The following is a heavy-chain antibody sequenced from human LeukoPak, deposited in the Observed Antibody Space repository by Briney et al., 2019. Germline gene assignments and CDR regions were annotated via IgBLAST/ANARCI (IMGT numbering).Heavy chain of an antibody. CDR1: GGSISSYY. CDR3: ARRSPDYGDCVGRNHDYYFDY. V-gene: IGHV4-59*08. CDR2: IYYSGST. J-gene: IGHJ4*02. D-gene: IGHD4-17*01. Sequence: SETLSLTCTVSGGSISSYYWSWIRQPPGKGLEWIGYIYYSGSTNYNPSLKSRVTISVDTSKNQFSLKLSSVTAADTAVYYCARRSPDYGDCVGRNHDYYFDYWGQGTLVTVSS.